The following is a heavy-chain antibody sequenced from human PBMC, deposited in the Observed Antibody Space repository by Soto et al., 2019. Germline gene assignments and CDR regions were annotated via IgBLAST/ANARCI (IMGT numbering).Heavy chain of an antibody. Sequence: QVQLQESGPGLVKPSQTLSLTCTLSGGSISSEGYYWTWIRQHPGKGLEWIGDFYYSGTTSYNPSLKSRLTISVDTTNNLFSLRLSSVTAADTAMYLCARRHDILTGSDSFDVWGRGTMVTVSS. D-gene: IGHD3-9*01. CDR1: GGSISSEGYY. CDR3: ARRHDILTGSDSFDV. V-gene: IGHV4-31*03. J-gene: IGHJ3*01. CDR2: FYYSGTT.